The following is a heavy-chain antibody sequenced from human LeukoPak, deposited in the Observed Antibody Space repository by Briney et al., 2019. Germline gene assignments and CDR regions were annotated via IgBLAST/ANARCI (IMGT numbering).Heavy chain of an antibody. J-gene: IGHJ5*02. CDR1: GDSFSSVTDY. Sequence: PSETLSLTCTVSGDSFSSVTDYWAWIRQPPGKGLEWIASGDYSGGTYYNPSLESRVAISADMSKNQFSLKLTSVTGADTAVYYCARAGGANNWFDPWGQGTLVTVSS. V-gene: IGHV4-39*07. CDR3: ARAGGANNWFDP. D-gene: IGHD1-26*01. CDR2: GDYSGGT.